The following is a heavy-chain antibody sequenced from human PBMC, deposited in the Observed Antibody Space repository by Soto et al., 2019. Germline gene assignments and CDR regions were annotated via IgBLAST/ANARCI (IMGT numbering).Heavy chain of an antibody. CDR1: GFTFSSYG. D-gene: IGHD4-4*01. CDR3: ARDSAVTTNYGMDV. V-gene: IGHV3-33*01. CDR2: IWYDGSNK. J-gene: IGHJ6*02. Sequence: SLRLSCAASGFTFSSYGMHWVRQAPGKGLEWVAVIWYDGSNKYYADSVKGRFTISRDNSKNTLYLQMNSLRAEDTAVYYCARDSAVTTNYGMDVWGQGTTVTVSS.